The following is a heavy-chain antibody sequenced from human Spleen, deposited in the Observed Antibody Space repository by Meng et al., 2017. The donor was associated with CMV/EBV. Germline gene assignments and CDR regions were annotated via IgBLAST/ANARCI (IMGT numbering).Heavy chain of an antibody. CDR3: ARVTEYGGNCFDS. CDR2: AYHSGYT. Sequence: SETLSLTCAVSGTSISTSNWWSWVRQSPGKGLEWIGEAYHSGYTNYNPSLKSRVTMSVDRSKNQFSLKLNSVTAADTAVYYCARVTEYGGNCFDSWGQGTLVTVSS. J-gene: IGHJ4*02. V-gene: IGHV4-4*02. CDR1: GTSISTSNW. D-gene: IGHD2-2*01.